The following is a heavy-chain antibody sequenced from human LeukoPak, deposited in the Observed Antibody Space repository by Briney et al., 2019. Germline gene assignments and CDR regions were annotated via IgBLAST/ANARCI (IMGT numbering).Heavy chain of an antibody. D-gene: IGHD5-18*01. Sequence: GGSLRLSCVASGFNFSGVAMSWVRQVPGKGLEWVSAISGSGGSTYYADSVKGRFTISRDNSKNTLYLQMNSLRAEDTAVYYCAKDTAMVTAFDIWGQGTMVTVSS. CDR1: GFNFSGVA. J-gene: IGHJ3*02. V-gene: IGHV3-23*01. CDR3: AKDTAMVTAFDI. CDR2: ISGSGGST.